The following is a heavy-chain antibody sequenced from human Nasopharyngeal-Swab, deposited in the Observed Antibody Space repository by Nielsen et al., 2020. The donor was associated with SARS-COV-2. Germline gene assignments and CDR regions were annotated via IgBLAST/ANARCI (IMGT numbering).Heavy chain of an antibody. V-gene: IGHV1-2*02. CDR1: GYTFTDYY. J-gene: IGHJ6*02. Sequence: ASVKVSCKTSGYTFTDYYIHWVRQVPGQGLEWVGCINPYNGDTFYAQNFQGRVTVTRDTSRSTAYIDLSRLRSDDTAVYYCARDYYDNYDSDFWGQGTTVTVSS. CDR3: ARDYYDNYDSDF. D-gene: IGHD3-22*01. CDR2: INPYNGDT.